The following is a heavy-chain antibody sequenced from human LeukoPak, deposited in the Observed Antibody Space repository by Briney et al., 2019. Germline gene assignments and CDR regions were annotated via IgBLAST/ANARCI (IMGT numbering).Heavy chain of an antibody. Sequence: PSETLSLTCAVSTDSFGSHYWSWIRQPPGKGLEWIGYISYIGSTNYNPSLKSRVTISIDTSKNQFSLKLRSVTAADTAVHFCARDLITVTKGFDIWGQGTMVSVSS. CDR2: ISYIGST. J-gene: IGHJ3*02. V-gene: IGHV4-59*11. CDR3: ARDLITVTKGFDI. D-gene: IGHD4-17*01. CDR1: TDSFGSHY.